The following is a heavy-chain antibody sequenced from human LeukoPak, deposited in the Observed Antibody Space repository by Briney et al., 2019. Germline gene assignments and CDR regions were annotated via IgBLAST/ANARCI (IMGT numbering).Heavy chain of an antibody. V-gene: IGHV4-39*06. J-gene: IGHJ5*02. CDR2: IYYSGST. Sequence: PSETLSLTCTVSGGSISSSSYYWGWIRQPPGKGLEWIGSIYYSGSTYYNPSLKSRVTISVDTSKNQFPLKLSSVTAADTAVYYCARLWDYYGSGSKIYNWFVGGNWFDPWGQGTLVTVSS. CDR3: ARLWDYYGSGSKIYNWFVGGNWFDP. CDR1: GGSISSSSYY. D-gene: IGHD3-10*01.